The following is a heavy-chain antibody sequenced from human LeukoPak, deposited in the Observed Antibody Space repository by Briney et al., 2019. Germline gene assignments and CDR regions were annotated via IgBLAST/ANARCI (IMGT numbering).Heavy chain of an antibody. Sequence: GGSLRLSCAASGFTFSSYSMNWVRQAPGKGLEWVSYISSSSSTIYYADSVKGRFTISRDNAKNSLYLQMNSLRAEDTAVYYCARGPGGDYYGSGSYSWFDPWGQGTLVTVPS. CDR3: ARGPGGDYYGSGSYSWFDP. J-gene: IGHJ5*02. V-gene: IGHV3-48*01. CDR1: GFTFSSYS. CDR2: ISSSSSTI. D-gene: IGHD3-10*01.